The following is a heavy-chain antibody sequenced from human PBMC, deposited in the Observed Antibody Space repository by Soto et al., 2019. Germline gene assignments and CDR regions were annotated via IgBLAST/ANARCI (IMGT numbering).Heavy chain of an antibody. CDR3: ARDGVGAAAGMLGAFDI. J-gene: IGHJ3*02. CDR2: IYYSGST. D-gene: IGHD6-13*01. Sequence: SETLSLTCTVSGGFISSGGYYWSWIRQHPGKGLEWIGYIYYSGSTYYNPSLKSRVTISVDTSKNQFSLKLSSVTAADTAVYYCARDGVGAAAGMLGAFDIWGQGTMVTVSS. CDR1: GGFISSGGYY. V-gene: IGHV4-31*03.